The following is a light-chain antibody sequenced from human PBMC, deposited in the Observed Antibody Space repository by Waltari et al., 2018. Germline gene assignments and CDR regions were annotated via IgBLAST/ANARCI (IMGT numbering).Light chain of an antibody. V-gene: IGLV1-51*02. J-gene: IGLJ7*01. Sequence: QSLLTQPPSVSAAPGQRVTISCSGGSSNIGNNYVSWYRQFPGTAPKLLIYENTERPSGIACRFSGSKSGTSATLDITGLQAGDEADYYCGTWDSSLSGAVFGGGTHLTVL. CDR3: GTWDSSLSGAV. CDR1: SSNIGNNY. CDR2: ENT.